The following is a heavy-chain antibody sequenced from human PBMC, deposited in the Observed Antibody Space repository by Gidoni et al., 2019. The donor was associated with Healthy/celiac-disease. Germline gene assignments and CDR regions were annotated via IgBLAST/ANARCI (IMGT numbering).Heavy chain of an antibody. V-gene: IGHV3-49*05. CDR1: GFTFGDYA. CDR3: TRERGDSSSSYAFDI. D-gene: IGHD6-13*01. Sequence: EVQLVESGGGLVKPGRSLRLSCTASGFTFGDYAMSGFRQAPGKGLEWVGFIRSKAYGGTTEYAASVKGRFTISRDDSKSIAYLQMNSLKTEDTAVYYCTRERGDSSSSYAFDIWGQGTMVTVSS. J-gene: IGHJ3*02. CDR2: IRSKAYGGTT.